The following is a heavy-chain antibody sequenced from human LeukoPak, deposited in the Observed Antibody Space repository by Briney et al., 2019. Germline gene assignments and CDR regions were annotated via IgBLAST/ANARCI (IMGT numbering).Heavy chain of an antibody. Sequence: HPGGSLRLSCAASGFTFSSHGMHWVRQAPGKGLEGVTFIRSDGSSNYYGDSVKGRFTLSRDNCKNTLSLQMNSLRAEDTAVYYCVRDRDWGFDYWGQGTLVTVSS. CDR3: VRDRDWGFDY. CDR1: GFTFSSHG. V-gene: IGHV3-30*02. D-gene: IGHD3/OR15-3a*01. J-gene: IGHJ4*02. CDR2: IRSDGSSN.